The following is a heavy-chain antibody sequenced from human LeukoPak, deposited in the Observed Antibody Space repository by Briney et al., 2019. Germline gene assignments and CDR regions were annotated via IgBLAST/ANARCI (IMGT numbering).Heavy chain of an antibody. J-gene: IGHJ3*02. Sequence: GGSLRLSCAASGFTFSSYAMSWVRQAPGKGLEWVSVTYTGGNSYYADSVKGRFIISRDISKNTLYLQMNSLRAEDSALYYCARGGRGSAAVVAPRSFDIWGQGTMVTVSS. CDR2: TYTGGNS. CDR1: GFTFSSYA. V-gene: IGHV3-53*01. CDR3: ARGGRGSAAVVAPRSFDI. D-gene: IGHD3-22*01.